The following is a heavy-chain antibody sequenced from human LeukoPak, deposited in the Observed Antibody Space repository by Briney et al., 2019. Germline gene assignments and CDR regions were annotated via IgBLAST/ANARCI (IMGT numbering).Heavy chain of an antibody. CDR1: GFTFSGYA. J-gene: IGHJ5*02. CDR3: AKDPYSSSWYNWFDP. V-gene: IGHV3-23*01. D-gene: IGHD6-13*01. Sequence: GGSLRLSCAASGFTFSGYAMSWVRQAPGKGLEWLSAISGSGGSTYYADSVKGRFTISRDNSKNTLYLQMNSLRAEDTAVYYCAKDPYSSSWYNWFDPWGQGTLVTVSS. CDR2: ISGSGGST.